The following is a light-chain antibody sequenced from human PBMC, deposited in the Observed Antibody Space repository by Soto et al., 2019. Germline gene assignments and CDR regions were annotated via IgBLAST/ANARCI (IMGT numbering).Light chain of an antibody. CDR3: QQYNNWLSLT. CDR1: QSVSSN. CDR2: GAS. V-gene: IGKV3-15*01. Sequence: EIVMTQSPATLSGSPGERATLSCRASQSVSSNLAWYQQKPGQAPRLLIYGASTRATDIPARFSGSGSGTEFTLTISSLQSEDFAVYYCQQYNNWLSLTFGGGTKVEIK. J-gene: IGKJ4*01.